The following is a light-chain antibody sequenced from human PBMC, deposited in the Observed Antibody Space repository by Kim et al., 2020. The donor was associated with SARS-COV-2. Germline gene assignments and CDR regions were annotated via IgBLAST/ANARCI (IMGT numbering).Light chain of an antibody. CDR3: HQYNFWPYS. V-gene: IGKV3-15*01. CDR2: SAS. Sequence: VVLTLSPATLSVSPGERATLSCRASQTISSNLAWFQQKPGQAPRLLIYSASSRATGVPTRFSGSGFGTEFSLTISGLQSEDFATYHCHQYNFWPYSLGQGTKLEI. CDR1: QTISSN. J-gene: IGKJ2*01.